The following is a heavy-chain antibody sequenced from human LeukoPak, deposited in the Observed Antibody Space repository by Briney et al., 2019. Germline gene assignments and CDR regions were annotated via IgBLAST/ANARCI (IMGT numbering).Heavy chain of an antibody. CDR2: ISGSGGST. V-gene: IGHV3-23*01. Sequence: GGSLRLSCAASGFTFSIYPMTWVRQAPGKGVEWVSAISGSGGSTYYADSVKGRFTISRDNSKNTLYLQMNSLGVEDTAVYYCAKGTFDWSFPLYFDSWGQGILVTVSS. J-gene: IGHJ4*02. CDR1: GFTFSIYP. D-gene: IGHD3-9*01. CDR3: AKGTFDWSFPLYFDS.